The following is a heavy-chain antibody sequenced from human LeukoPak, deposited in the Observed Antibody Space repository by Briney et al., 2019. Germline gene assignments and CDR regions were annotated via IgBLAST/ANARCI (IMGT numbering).Heavy chain of an antibody. V-gene: IGHV3-23*01. Sequence: EASVKVSCKASGGTFSSYAMSWVRQAPGKGLEWVSAISGSGGSTYYADSVKGRFTISRDNSKNSLYLQMNSLRAEDTAVYYCARRGGTYDILTTEDYWGQGTLVTVSS. CDR1: GGTFSSYA. CDR2: ISGSGGST. J-gene: IGHJ4*02. D-gene: IGHD3-9*01. CDR3: ARRGGTYDILTTEDY.